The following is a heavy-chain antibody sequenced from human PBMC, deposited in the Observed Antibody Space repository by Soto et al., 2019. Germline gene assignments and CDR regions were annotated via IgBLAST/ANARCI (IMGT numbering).Heavy chain of an antibody. J-gene: IGHJ4*02. CDR2: INQDGSQK. V-gene: IGHV3-7*01. Sequence: GGSLRLSCAASRFIFSSYWMSWVRQAPGKGLEWVANINQDGSQKDYVDSVKGRFSISRDNSKNTLYLQMNSLSAEDTAVYFCAGYCSSTSCYSRYWGQGTLVTVSS. D-gene: IGHD2-2*01. CDR3: AGYCSSTSCYSRY. CDR1: RFIFSSYW.